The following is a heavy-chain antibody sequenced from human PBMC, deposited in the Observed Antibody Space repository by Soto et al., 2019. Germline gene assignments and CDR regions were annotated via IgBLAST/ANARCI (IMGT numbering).Heavy chain of an antibody. J-gene: IGHJ4*02. CDR1: GFTFSSYA. D-gene: IGHD5-12*01. Sequence: GGSLRLSXAASGFTFSSYAMSWVRQAPGKGLEWVSAISGSGGSTYYADSVKGRFTISRDNSKNTLYLQMNSLRAEDTAVYYCAKAGLGMATNSRAFDYWGQGTLVTVSS. CDR2: ISGSGGST. CDR3: AKAGLGMATNSRAFDY. V-gene: IGHV3-23*01.